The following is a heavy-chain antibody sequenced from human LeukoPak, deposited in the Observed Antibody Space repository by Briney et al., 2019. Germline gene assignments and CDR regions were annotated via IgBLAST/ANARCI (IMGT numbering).Heavy chain of an antibody. CDR1: GFTFDDYA. J-gene: IGHJ4*02. D-gene: IGHD3-16*01. Sequence: GRSLRLSCAASGFTFDDYAMHWVRQAPGKGLEWVSGISWNSGSIGYADSVKGRFTISRDNAKNSLYLQMNSLRAEDMALYYCAKDPRYVWRSYGPSFDYWGQGTLVTVSS. CDR2: ISWNSGSI. V-gene: IGHV3-9*03. CDR3: AKDPRYVWRSYGPSFDY.